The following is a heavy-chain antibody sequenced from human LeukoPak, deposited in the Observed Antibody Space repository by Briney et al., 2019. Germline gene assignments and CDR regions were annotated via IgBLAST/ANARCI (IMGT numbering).Heavy chain of an antibody. V-gene: IGHV1-69*13. CDR2: IIPIFGTA. CDR1: GGTFSSYA. Sequence: ASVKVSCKASGGTFSSYAISWVRQAPGQGLEWMGGIIPIFGTANYAQKFQGRVTITADESTSTAYMELSSLRSEDTAVYYCANSRGTSFYYYYGMDVWGQGTTVTVSS. D-gene: IGHD2-2*01. J-gene: IGHJ6*02. CDR3: ANSRGTSFYYYYGMDV.